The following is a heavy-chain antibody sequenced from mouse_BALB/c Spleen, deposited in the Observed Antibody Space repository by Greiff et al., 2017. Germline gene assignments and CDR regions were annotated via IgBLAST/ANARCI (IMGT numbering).Heavy chain of an antibody. CDR3: ASLTGYFDY. Sequence: EVMLVESGPGLVKPSQSLSLTCTVTGYSITSDYAWNWIRQFPGNKLEWMGYISYSGSTSYNPSLKSRISITRDTSKNQFFLQLNSVTTEDTATYYCASLTGYFDYWGQGTTLTVSS. J-gene: IGHJ2*01. D-gene: IGHD4-1*01. CDR1: GYSITSDYA. V-gene: IGHV3-2*02. CDR2: ISYSGST.